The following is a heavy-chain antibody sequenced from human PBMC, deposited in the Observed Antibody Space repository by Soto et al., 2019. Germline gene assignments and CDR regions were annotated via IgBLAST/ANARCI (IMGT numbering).Heavy chain of an antibody. Sequence: ASVKVSCKASGYTFTGYYIHWVRQAPGQGLEWMGWINPNSGGTNYARKFQGWVTMTRDTSISTAYMELSRLRSDDTAVYYCARATEYSSGWYIRWGNYFFDYWGQGTLVTVSS. CDR1: GYTFTGYY. CDR2: INPNSGGT. D-gene: IGHD6-19*01. V-gene: IGHV1-2*04. J-gene: IGHJ4*02. CDR3: ARATEYSSGWYIRWGNYFFDY.